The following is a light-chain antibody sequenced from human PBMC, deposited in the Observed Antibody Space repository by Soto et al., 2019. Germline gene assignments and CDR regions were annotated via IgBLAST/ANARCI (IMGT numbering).Light chain of an antibody. CDR2: DAS. CDR1: PSVSKY. Sequence: EIVLTQSPATLSLSPGERATLSCRASPSVSKYLAWYQQKPGQAPRLLIHDASNRATGSPARFSGSGSGTDFTLNISSLEPEDFGVYYCQQRSNWPQIPFGGGTKVEIQ. CDR3: QQRSNWPQIP. J-gene: IGKJ4*01. V-gene: IGKV3-11*01.